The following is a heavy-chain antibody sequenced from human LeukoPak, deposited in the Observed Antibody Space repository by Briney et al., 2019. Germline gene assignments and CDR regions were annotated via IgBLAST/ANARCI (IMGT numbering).Heavy chain of an antibody. CDR2: INHSGST. V-gene: IGHV4-34*01. D-gene: IGHD2-2*02. CDR1: GGSFSGYY. Sequence: PSETLSLTCAVYGGSFSGYYWSWVRQPPGKGLEWIGEINHSGSTNYNPSLKSRVTISVDTSKNQFSLKLSSVTAADTAVYYCPRGGRYCSSTSCYKAPRYFDYWGQGTLVTVSS. CDR3: PRGGRYCSSTSCYKAPRYFDY. J-gene: IGHJ4*02.